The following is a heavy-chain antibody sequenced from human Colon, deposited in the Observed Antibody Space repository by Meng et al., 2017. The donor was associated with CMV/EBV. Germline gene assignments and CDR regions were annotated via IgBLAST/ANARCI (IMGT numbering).Heavy chain of an antibody. CDR3: ARFHSSSSPLPGLLFDY. CDR2: ISSRKSHI. D-gene: IGHD6-6*01. J-gene: IGHJ4*02. V-gene: IGHV3-21*01. Sequence: GESLKISCAASGFTFASHTMTWVRQAPGKGLEWVSSISSRKSHIYYADSVKGRFTISRDDAQNSLSLQMNSLRAEDSAVYYCARFHSSSSPLPGLLFDYWGQGTLVTVSS. CDR1: GFTFASHT.